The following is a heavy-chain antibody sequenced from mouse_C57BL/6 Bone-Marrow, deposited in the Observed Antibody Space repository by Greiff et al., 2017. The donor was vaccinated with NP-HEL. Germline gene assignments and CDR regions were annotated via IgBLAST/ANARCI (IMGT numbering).Heavy chain of an antibody. J-gene: IGHJ4*01. D-gene: IGHD2-5*01. CDR2: IYPRSGNT. V-gene: IGHV1-81*01. CDR1: GYTFTSYG. Sequence: VQLQQSGAELARPGASVKLSCKASGYTFTSYGISLVKQRTGQGLEWIGEIYPRSGNTYYNEKFKGKATLTADKSSSTAYMELRSLTSEDSAVYFCARKDSNYGDYAMDYWGQGTSVTVSS. CDR3: ARKDSNYGDYAMDY.